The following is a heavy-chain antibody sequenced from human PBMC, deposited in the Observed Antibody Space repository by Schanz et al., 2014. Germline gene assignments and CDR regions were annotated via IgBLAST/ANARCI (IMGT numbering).Heavy chain of an antibody. CDR3: AKEGSIYWDRSVDY. J-gene: IGHJ4*02. CDR1: GFTFNDYA. Sequence: QVQLVESGGGVVQPGRSLKLSCAASGFTFNDYAMHWVRQAPGKGLEWVAVISYEGSKKYYPDSVQGRFTISRDNSKNTLYLQMNSLRPEDTAVYYCAKEGSIYWDRSVDYWGQGTLVTVSS. D-gene: IGHD1-26*01. CDR2: ISYEGSKK. V-gene: IGHV3-30*04.